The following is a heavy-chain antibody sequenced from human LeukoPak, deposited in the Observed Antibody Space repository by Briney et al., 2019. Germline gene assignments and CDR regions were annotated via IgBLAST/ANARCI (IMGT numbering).Heavy chain of an antibody. Sequence: GGSLRLSCAASGFTFSSYSMNWVRQAPGKGLEWVSYISSSSSTIYYADSVKGRFTISRDNAKNSLYLQVNSLRDEDTAVYYCARDFGLGLGMDVWGQGTTVTVSS. D-gene: IGHD3-16*01. V-gene: IGHV3-48*02. CDR3: ARDFGLGLGMDV. J-gene: IGHJ6*02. CDR2: ISSSSSTI. CDR1: GFTFSSYS.